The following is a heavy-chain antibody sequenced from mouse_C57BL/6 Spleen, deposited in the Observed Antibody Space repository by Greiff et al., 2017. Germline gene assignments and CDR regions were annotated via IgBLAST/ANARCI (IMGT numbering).Heavy chain of an antibody. Sequence: EVKLMESGAELVKPGASVKLSCTASGFNIKDYYMHWVKQRTEQGLEWIGRIDPEDGETKYAPKFQGKATITADTSSNAAYLQLSSLTSGDTAVYYCAGRGSSYEHFDYWGQGTTLTVSS. J-gene: IGHJ2*01. D-gene: IGHD1-1*01. CDR1: GFNIKDYY. V-gene: IGHV14-2*01. CDR2: IDPEDGET. CDR3: AGRGSSYEHFDY.